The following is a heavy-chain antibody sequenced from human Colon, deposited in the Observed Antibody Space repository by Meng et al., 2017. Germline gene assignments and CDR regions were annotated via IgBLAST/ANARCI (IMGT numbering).Heavy chain of an antibody. D-gene: IGHD5-12*01. V-gene: IGHV4-59*01. J-gene: IGHJ4*02. Sequence: SETLSLTCTVSGGSISSYYWSWIRQPPGKGLEWIGYIYYSGSSNYNPSLKSRVTISVDTSKNQFSLELSSVTAADTAVYYCAREGDIVATAGFDYWGQGTLVTVSS. CDR3: AREGDIVATAGFDY. CDR2: IYYSGSS. CDR1: GGSISSYY.